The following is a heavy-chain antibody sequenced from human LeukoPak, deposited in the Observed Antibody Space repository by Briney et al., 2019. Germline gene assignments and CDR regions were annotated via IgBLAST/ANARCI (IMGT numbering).Heavy chain of an antibody. Sequence: GGSLRLSCAASGFSFNSHAMSWVRQAPGKGLEWVSGISVSAGITGYTDSVKGRFAISTDDPENTVYLQMNSLRVEDTALYYCTRGYSSGWSPFDYWGQGTLVTVSS. D-gene: IGHD6-19*01. CDR2: ISVSAGIT. CDR1: GFSFNSHA. V-gene: IGHV3-23*01. J-gene: IGHJ4*02. CDR3: TRGYSSGWSPFDY.